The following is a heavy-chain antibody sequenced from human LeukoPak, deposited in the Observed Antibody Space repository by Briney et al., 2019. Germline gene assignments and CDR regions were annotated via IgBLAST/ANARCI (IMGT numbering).Heavy chain of an antibody. CDR2: ISAYNGNT. J-gene: IGHJ4*02. Sequence: ASVKVSCKASGYTFTSYGISWVRQAPGQGLEWMGWISAYNGNTNYAQKLQGRVTMTTDTSTSTAYMELRSLRAEDTAVYYCAKGIRRYFDWVGGDYWGQGTLVTVSS. D-gene: IGHD3-9*01. CDR3: AKGIRRYFDWVGGDY. CDR1: GYTFTSYG. V-gene: IGHV1-18*01.